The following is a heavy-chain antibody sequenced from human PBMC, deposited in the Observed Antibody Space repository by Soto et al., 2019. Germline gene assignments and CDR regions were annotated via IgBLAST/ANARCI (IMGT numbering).Heavy chain of an antibody. CDR2: VIPVLGTT. J-gene: IGHJ5*01. Sequence: QVHLVQAGAEVRTPGSSVKISCKASGGSLENLAISWVRQAPGQGFEWMGGVIPVLGTTDYAHNFQGRVTVTADESTTTVYLELSSLKSEDTDVYYCARDGRTLRYLEWPDAFDSWGQGTLVTVSS. CDR1: GGSLENLA. D-gene: IGHD3-3*01. V-gene: IGHV1-69*01. CDR3: ARDGRTLRYLEWPDAFDS.